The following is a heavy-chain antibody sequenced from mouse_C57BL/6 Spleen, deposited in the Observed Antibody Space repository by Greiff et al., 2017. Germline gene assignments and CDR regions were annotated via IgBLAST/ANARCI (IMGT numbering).Heavy chain of an antibody. CDR3: TRGAIDYDVSMDY. Sequence: EVQLQESGGGLVKPGGSLKLSCAASGFTFSDYGMHWVRQAPEKGLEWVAYISSGSSTIYYAETVKGRITISRDNAKNTLFLQMTSLRSEDTAMYYCTRGAIDYDVSMDYWGQGTSVTVSS. CDR2: ISSGSSTI. V-gene: IGHV5-17*01. J-gene: IGHJ4*01. D-gene: IGHD2-4*01. CDR1: GFTFSDYG.